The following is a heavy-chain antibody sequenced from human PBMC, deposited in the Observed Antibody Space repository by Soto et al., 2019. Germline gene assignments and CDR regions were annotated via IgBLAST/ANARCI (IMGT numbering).Heavy chain of an antibody. V-gene: IGHV1-46*03. CDR1: GYTFTSYY. D-gene: IGHD1-7*01. Sequence: ASVKVSCKASGYTFTSYYMHWVRQAPGQGLEWMGIINPSGGSTSYAQKFQGRVTMTRDTSTSTVYMELSSLRSEDTAVYYCARGGGNYGLDYYYYYYYMDVWGKGTTVTVSS. CDR2: INPSGGST. CDR3: ARGGGNYGLDYYYYYYYMDV. J-gene: IGHJ6*03.